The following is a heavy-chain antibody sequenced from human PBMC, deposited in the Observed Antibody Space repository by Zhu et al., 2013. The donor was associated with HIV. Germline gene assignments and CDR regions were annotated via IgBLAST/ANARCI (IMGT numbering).Heavy chain of an antibody. Sequence: QVQLVQSGAEVKKPGASVKVSCKASGYTFTAYYMHWVRQVPGQGLEWMGIVNPSGGGTTYAQKFQGRVTFTRNTSIDTAYMELSSLTSEDTAVYYCARGQWELPLXHEYWGQGTLVTVSS. CDR2: VNPSGGGT. CDR3: ARGQWELPLXHEY. J-gene: IGHJ4*02. D-gene: IGHD1-26*01. V-gene: IGHV1-46*01. CDR1: GYTFTAYY.